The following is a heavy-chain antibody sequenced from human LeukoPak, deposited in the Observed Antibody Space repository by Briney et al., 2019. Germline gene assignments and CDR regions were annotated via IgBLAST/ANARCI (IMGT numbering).Heavy chain of an antibody. V-gene: IGHV3-33*06. CDR2: IWYDGGNK. CDR3: AKGTESGWYAYFDY. D-gene: IGHD6-19*01. Sequence: GGSLRLSCAASGFTFSHYGMHWVRQAPGKGLEWVAVIWYDGGNKYFADSVTGRFTIYRDNSKHTVYLQMNSLRVEDTAVYYCAKGTESGWYAYFDYWGQGTLVTVSS. J-gene: IGHJ4*02. CDR1: GFTFSHYG.